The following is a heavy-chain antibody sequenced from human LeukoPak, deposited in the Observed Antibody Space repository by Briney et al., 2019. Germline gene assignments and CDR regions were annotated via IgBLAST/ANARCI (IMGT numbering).Heavy chain of an antibody. Sequence: GGSLRLSCAASGFTFSDYYMSWIRQAPGKGLEWVSYISSSGSTIYYADSVKGRFTISRDNSKNTLYLQMNSLRAEDTAVYYCAKGGDIVVVPAPYFQHWGQGTLVTVSS. CDR2: ISSSGSTI. CDR3: AKGGDIVVVPAPYFQH. CDR1: GFTFSDYY. D-gene: IGHD2-2*01. V-gene: IGHV3-11*04. J-gene: IGHJ1*01.